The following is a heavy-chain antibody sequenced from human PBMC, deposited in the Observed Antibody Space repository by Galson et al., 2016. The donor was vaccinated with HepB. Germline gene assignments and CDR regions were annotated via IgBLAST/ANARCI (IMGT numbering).Heavy chain of an antibody. V-gene: IGHV3-7*03. Sequence: SLRLSCAAFGFSFSTFWMSWIRQVPGKGLEWVANIKQDGSEKYYVDSVKGRFTVSRDNVKNSLYLQMNSLRAEDTAVYYCVRNGRGDSWGLGTQVTVSS. CDR1: GFSFSTFW. CDR3: VRNGRGDS. J-gene: IGHJ4*02. D-gene: IGHD2-15*01. CDR2: IKQDGSEK.